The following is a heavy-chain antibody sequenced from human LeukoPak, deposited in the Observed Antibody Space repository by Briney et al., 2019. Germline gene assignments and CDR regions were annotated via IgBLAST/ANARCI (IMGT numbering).Heavy chain of an antibody. Sequence: SVKVSCKASGGTFISYAISWARQAPGQGLEWMGRIIPILGIANYAQKFQGRVTITADKSTSTAYMELSSLRSEDTAVYYCAREDYDFWSGYSSGYYGFDYWGQGTLVTVSS. CDR2: IIPILGIA. V-gene: IGHV1-69*04. CDR3: AREDYDFWSGYSSGYYGFDY. J-gene: IGHJ4*02. D-gene: IGHD3-3*01. CDR1: GGTFISYA.